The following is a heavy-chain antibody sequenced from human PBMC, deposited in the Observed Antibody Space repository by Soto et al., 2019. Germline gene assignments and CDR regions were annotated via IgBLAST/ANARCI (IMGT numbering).Heavy chain of an antibody. D-gene: IGHD3-22*01. V-gene: IGHV5-51*01. CDR3: ARHSHSSGYHNWFDP. Sequence: PGESLKISCKVSGYSFTSYWIGWVRQMPGKGLEWMGIIYPGDSDTRYSPSFQGQVTISADKSISTAYLQWSSLKASDTAMYYCARHSHSSGYHNWFDPWGQGTLVTVSS. CDR2: IYPGDSDT. J-gene: IGHJ5*02. CDR1: GYSFTSYW.